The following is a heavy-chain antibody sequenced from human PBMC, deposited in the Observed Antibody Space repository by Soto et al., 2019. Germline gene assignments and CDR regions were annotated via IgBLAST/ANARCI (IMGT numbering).Heavy chain of an antibody. V-gene: IGHV3-48*03. CDR3: AREGEHTYCFFDF. CDR1: GFTFSTYE. CDR2: ISRSGSYI. D-gene: IGHD2-15*01. Sequence: EVQVVESGGGLVQPGGSLRLSCAASGFTFSTYEMSWVRQAPGKGLEWVSYISRSGSYIYYADSVKGRFTISRDSAKNALYLQMNSLRAEDTAVYFCAREGEHTYCFFDFWGHGIPVTV. J-gene: IGHJ4*01.